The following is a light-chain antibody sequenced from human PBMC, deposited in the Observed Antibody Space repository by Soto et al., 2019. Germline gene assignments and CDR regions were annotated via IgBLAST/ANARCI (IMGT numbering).Light chain of an antibody. CDR2: KES. CDR1: QSISSW. V-gene: IGKV1-5*03. CDR3: QQYNSFPT. Sequence: DIQMTQSPSTLSASVGDRVTITCRASQSISSWLAWYQQKPGKAPKLLIYKESSLESGVPSRCSGSGSGTEFTLTISSLQPDDFATYYCQQYNSFPTFGQGTKVEIK. J-gene: IGKJ1*01.